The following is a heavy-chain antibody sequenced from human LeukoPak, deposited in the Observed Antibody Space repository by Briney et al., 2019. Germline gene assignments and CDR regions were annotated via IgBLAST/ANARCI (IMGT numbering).Heavy chain of an antibody. CDR1: GFTFSNSW. Sequence: GGSLRLSCTASGFTFSNSWMSWVRQAPGKGLEWLGRIKSRTDGGTTDYDASMKGRFTISRDDSTNTLYLQMNSLKTEDTAVYYCTTGGHCFDCWGQGTLVTVS. CDR3: TTGGHCFDC. D-gene: IGHD1-26*01. V-gene: IGHV3-15*01. CDR2: IKSRTDGGTT. J-gene: IGHJ4*02.